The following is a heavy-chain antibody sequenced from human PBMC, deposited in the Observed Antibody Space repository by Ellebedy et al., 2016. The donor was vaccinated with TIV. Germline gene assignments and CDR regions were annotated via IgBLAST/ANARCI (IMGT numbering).Heavy chain of an antibody. Sequence: ASVKVSCXASGYTFTAHWMHWVRQAPGQGLEWLGMIVPTGGGTNYPQKFLGRVTITRDTSTSTVYMELSALRSEDTAVYYCAREPPASYYFDFWGQGTLVTISS. J-gene: IGHJ4*02. CDR1: GYTFTAHW. CDR3: AREPPASYYFDF. V-gene: IGHV1-46*01. CDR2: IVPTGGGT.